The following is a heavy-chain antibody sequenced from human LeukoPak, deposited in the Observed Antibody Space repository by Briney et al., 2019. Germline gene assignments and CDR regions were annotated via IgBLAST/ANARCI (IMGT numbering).Heavy chain of an antibody. V-gene: IGHV3-15*01. CDR1: GFTFSNAW. CDR3: TTAVAETGEDYYYYYMDV. J-gene: IGHJ6*03. D-gene: IGHD6-19*01. CDR2: IKRKTDGGTT. Sequence: PGGSLRLSCAASGFTFSNAWMSWVRQAPGKGLDWVGRIKRKTDGGTTDYAAPVKGRFTISRDDSKNTLYLQMNSLKTEDTAVYYCTTAVAETGEDYYYYYMDVWGKGTTVTVSS.